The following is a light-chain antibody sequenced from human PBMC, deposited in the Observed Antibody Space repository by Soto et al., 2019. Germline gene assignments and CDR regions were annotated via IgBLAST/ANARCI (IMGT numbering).Light chain of an antibody. V-gene: IGKV4-1*01. Sequence: IGMTHCAGALAVSGGARATFNCRFSRNLFSRSNNRNYLAWYQQKPGQPPKLLIYWASTRESGVPDRFSGSGSGTDFTLTISSLQAEDVELFYCQQYYATPLTFGGGTKVDIK. J-gene: IGKJ4*01. CDR2: WAS. CDR1: RNLFSRSNNRNY. CDR3: QQYYATPLT.